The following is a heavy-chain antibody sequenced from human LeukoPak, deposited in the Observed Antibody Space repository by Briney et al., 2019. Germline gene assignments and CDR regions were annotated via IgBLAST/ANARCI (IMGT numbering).Heavy chain of an antibody. J-gene: IGHJ4*02. CDR1: GFTFSSYW. CDR3: ARSPYGDYSFDY. D-gene: IGHD4-17*01. CDR2: INSDGSST. Sequence: GGSLRLSCAASGFTFSSYWMHWVRQAPGKGLVWVSRINSDGSSTSYADSVKGRFTISRDNAKNTLYLQMNSLRAEDTAVYYYARSPYGDYSFDYWGQGTLVTVSS. V-gene: IGHV3-74*01.